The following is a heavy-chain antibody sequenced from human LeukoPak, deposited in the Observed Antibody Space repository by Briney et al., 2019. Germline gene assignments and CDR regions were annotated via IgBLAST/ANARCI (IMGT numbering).Heavy chain of an antibody. J-gene: IGHJ4*02. CDR1: GFTFSSYN. V-gene: IGHV3-21*01. CDR3: ARDPGIIPVAGSYYIDS. CDR2: ISRTSSYI. D-gene: IGHD6-19*01. Sequence: GGSLRLSYAASGFTFSSYNMNWVRQAPGKGLEWVSSISRTSSYIYYADSVKGRFTISRDNAKNSLYLQMNSLRAEDTAVYYCARDPGIIPVAGSYYIDSWGQGTLVTVSS.